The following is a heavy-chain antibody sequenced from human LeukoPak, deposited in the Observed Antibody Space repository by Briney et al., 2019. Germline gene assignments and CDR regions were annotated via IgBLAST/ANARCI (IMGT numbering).Heavy chain of an antibody. V-gene: IGHV3-73*01. CDR2: IRSKANGYAT. D-gene: IGHD2-8*01. Sequence: GGSLGLSCGASGFSFSASSMNWVRQAPGKGLDWVGRIRSKANGYATHFAASVDGRFTVSRDDSKNTIYLHMNSLKTEDTGVYYCASGGGVLAAFDIWGQGTMVLVSS. J-gene: IGHJ3*02. CDR1: GFSFSASS. CDR3: ASGGGVLAAFDI.